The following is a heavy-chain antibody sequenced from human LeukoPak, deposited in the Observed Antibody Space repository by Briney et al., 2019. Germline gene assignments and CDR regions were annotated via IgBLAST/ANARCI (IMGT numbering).Heavy chain of an antibody. Sequence: ASVKVSCKASGYTFTNYGISWVRQAPGQGLEWVGWISAYNGNTNYAQKPQGRVTMTTDTSTSTAYMELRSLRSDDTAVYYCAREIAVPHTTVDFDFWGQGTLVTVSS. CDR2: ISAYNGNT. D-gene: IGHD4-23*01. CDR3: AREIAVPHTTVDFDF. J-gene: IGHJ4*02. CDR1: GYTFTNYG. V-gene: IGHV1-18*01.